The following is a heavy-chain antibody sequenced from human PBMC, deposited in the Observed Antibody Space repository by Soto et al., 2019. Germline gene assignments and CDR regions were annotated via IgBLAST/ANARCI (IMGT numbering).Heavy chain of an antibody. D-gene: IGHD4-4*01. CDR1: GASITNSAYY. J-gene: IGHJ4*02. CDR2: IYYSGTT. Sequence: QVQLQESGPGLVKPSQTLSLSCTVSGASITNSAYYWTWIRQPPGKGLEWVGVIYYSGTTYYNASLKSRVTISVDTSKNQFSLKRRSVTAADTAVHYWARGHYSKYGLDHWGQGTLVTVSS. V-gene: IGHV4-30-4*01. CDR3: ARGHYSKYGLDH.